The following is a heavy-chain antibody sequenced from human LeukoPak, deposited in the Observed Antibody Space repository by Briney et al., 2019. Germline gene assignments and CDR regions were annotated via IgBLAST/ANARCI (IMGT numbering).Heavy chain of an antibody. Sequence: GGSLRLSCAASGFSFSTHAMSWVRQAPGKGLEWVSTIYYSGGNTYSADSVKGRFAISRDNAKNMLYLQMNSLRAEDTAIYYCAKDQGQAVVPRRFDYWGQGTLVTVSS. CDR1: GFSFSTHA. CDR3: AKDQGQAVVPRRFDY. D-gene: IGHD4-23*01. J-gene: IGHJ4*02. CDR2: IYYSGGNT. V-gene: IGHV3-23*01.